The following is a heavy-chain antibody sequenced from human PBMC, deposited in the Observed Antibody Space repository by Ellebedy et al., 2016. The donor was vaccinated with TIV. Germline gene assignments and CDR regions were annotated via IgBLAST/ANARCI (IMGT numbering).Heavy chain of an antibody. CDR3: ARSRSSWYYFDR. J-gene: IGHJ4*02. CDR1: GYSFTTNW. D-gene: IGHD6-19*01. V-gene: IGHV5-51*01. Sequence: GESLKISCKGSGYSFTTNWIGWVRQMPGKGLEGMGIIYPGDSDTRYSQSFQGQVTISADKSINTAYLQWRSLKASDTAMYYCARSRSSWYYFDRWGQGTQVTVSS. CDR2: IYPGDSDT.